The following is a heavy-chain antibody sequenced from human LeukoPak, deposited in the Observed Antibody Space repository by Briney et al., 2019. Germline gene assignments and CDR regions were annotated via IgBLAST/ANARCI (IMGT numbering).Heavy chain of an antibody. J-gene: IGHJ6*03. D-gene: IGHD3-3*01. CDR2: ISAYNGNT. Sequence: ASVKVSCKASGYTFTSYGISWVRQAPGQGLEWMGWISAYNGNTNYAQKLQGRVTMTTDTSTSTAYMELRSLRSDDTAVYYCARGYYDFWSGPDYYYMDVWGKGTTVTVSS. V-gene: IGHV1-18*01. CDR1: GYTFTSYG. CDR3: ARGYYDFWSGPDYYYMDV.